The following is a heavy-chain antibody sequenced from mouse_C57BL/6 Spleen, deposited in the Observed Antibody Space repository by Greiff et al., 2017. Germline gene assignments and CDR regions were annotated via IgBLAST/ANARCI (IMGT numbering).Heavy chain of an antibody. CDR1: GYTFTSYW. J-gene: IGHJ2*01. D-gene: IGHD3-3*01. Sequence: QVQLQQSGAELVMPGASVKLSCKASGYTFTSYWMHWVKQRPGQGLEWIGEIDPSDSYTNYNQKFKGKSTLTVDKSSSTAYMQLSSLTSEDSAVYYCARRTAPLYYFDYWGQGTTLTVSS. V-gene: IGHV1-69*01. CDR3: ARRTAPLYYFDY. CDR2: IDPSDSYT.